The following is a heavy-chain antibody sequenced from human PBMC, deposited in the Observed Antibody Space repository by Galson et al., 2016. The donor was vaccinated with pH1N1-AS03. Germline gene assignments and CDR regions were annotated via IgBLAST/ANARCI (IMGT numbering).Heavy chain of an antibody. CDR2: VKGVFRTT. Sequence: SVKVSCKASGLTFSSYAISWVRQAPGQGLEWMGGVKGVFRTTNYAQKFQGRITITMDQSTGTAYMEVSSLRAEDTAVYYVATAGNYFDLRRFDYWGQGTPVTVFS. J-gene: IGHJ4*02. D-gene: IGHD3-10*01. CDR3: ATAGNYFDLRRFDY. CDR1: GLTFSSYA. V-gene: IGHV1-69*05.